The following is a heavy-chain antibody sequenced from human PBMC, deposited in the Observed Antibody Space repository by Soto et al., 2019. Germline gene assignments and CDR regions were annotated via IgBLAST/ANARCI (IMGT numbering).Heavy chain of an antibody. CDR3: AKDPGYDFWSGTALYYYAMDV. CDR2: ISGNGGST. CDR1: GFTFSSYA. Sequence: PGGSLRLSCAASGFTFSSYAMSWVRQAPGKGLEWVSTISGNGGSTFFADSVNGRFTISRDNSKNTLYLQMNSLRAEDTAVYYCAKDPGYDFWSGTALYYYAMDVWGQGTTVTVSS. J-gene: IGHJ6*02. V-gene: IGHV3-23*01. D-gene: IGHD3-3*01.